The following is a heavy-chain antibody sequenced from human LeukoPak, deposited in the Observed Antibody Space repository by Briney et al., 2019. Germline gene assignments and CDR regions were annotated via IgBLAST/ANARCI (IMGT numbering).Heavy chain of an antibody. D-gene: IGHD6-13*01. V-gene: IGHV3-21*01. CDR1: GFTFSSYS. J-gene: IGHJ4*02. CDR2: ISSSSSYI. Sequence: GSLRLSCAASGFTFSSYSMNWVRQAPGKGLEWVSSISSSSSYIYYADSVKGRFTISRDNAKNSLYLQMNSLRAEDTAVYYCATGYSSSWETDYWGQGTLVTVSS. CDR3: ATGYSSSWETDY.